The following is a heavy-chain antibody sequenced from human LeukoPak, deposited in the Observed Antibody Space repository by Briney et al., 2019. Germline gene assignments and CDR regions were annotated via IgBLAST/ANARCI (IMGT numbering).Heavy chain of an antibody. J-gene: IGHJ3*02. Sequence: GGSLRLSCAASGFTFDDYAMHWVRQAPGKGLEWVSGISWNSGSIGYADSVKGRFTISRDNAKNSLYLQMNSLRAEDMALYYCAKAGLVKRDDAFDIWGQGTMVTVSS. CDR1: GFTFDDYA. D-gene: IGHD3/OR15-3a*01. CDR2: ISWNSGSI. CDR3: AKAGLVKRDDAFDI. V-gene: IGHV3-9*03.